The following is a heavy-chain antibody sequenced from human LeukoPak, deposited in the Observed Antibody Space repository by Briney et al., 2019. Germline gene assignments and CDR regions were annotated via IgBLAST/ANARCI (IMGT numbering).Heavy chain of an antibody. CDR3: AKEGRRYFDWLLPLDY. D-gene: IGHD3-9*01. V-gene: IGHV3-23*01. J-gene: IGHJ4*02. CDR2: ISGSGGST. Sequence: GGSLRLSCAASGFTFSSYGMSWVRQAPGKGLEWVSAISGSGGSTYYADSVKGRFTISRDNSKNTLYLQMNSLRAEDTAVYYCAKEGRRYFDWLLPLDYWGQGTLVTVSS. CDR1: GFTFSSYG.